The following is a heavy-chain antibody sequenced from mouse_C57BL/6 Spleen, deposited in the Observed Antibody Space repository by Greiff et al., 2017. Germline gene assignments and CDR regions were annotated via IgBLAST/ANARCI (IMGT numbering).Heavy chain of an antibody. CDR3: ARWGTAQAPFDY. CDR1: GYTFTRYW. Sequence: QVQLQQPGAALVRPGSSVKLSCKASGYTFTRYWLDWVKQRPGHGLEWIGHIYPSDSETHYNQKFKDKATLTVDKSSSTAYRQLSSLTSEDSAVYYCARWGTAQAPFDYWGQGTTLTVSS. D-gene: IGHD3-2*02. CDR2: IYPSDSET. V-gene: IGHV1-61*01. J-gene: IGHJ2*01.